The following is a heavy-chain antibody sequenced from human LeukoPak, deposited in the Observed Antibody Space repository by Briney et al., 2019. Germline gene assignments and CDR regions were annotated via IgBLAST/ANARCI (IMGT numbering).Heavy chain of an antibody. CDR2: FYHGGST. V-gene: IGHV4-38-2*02. D-gene: IGHD1-26*01. CDR3: AKSGGYGLIDY. Sequence: ASETLSLTCTVSGYSISTGYYWDWIRQPPGKGLEWIGTFYHGGSTYYNPSLKSRVTISVDTSKNQFSLNLTSVTAADTAMYYCAKSGGYGLIDYWGQGTRVTVSS. J-gene: IGHJ4*02. CDR1: GYSISTGYY.